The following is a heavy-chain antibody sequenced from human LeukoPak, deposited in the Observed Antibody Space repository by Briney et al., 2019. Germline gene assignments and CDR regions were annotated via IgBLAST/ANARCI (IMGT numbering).Heavy chain of an antibody. D-gene: IGHD6-13*01. CDR3: ARDRHIAAAVYYYYMDV. Sequence: ASVKVSCKASGYTFTSYIISWVRQAPGQGLEWMGWINAYNGNTDYAQRVQGRVAMTTDTSTSTAYMELRSLRSDDTAVYYCARDRHIAAAVYYYYMDVWGKGTPVTVSS. CDR1: GYTFTSYI. V-gene: IGHV1-18*01. CDR2: INAYNGNT. J-gene: IGHJ6*03.